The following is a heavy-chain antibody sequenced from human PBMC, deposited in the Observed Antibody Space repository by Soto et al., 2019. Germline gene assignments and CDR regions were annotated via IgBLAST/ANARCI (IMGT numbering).Heavy chain of an antibody. CDR2: ISGSGGRT. V-gene: IGHV3-23*01. J-gene: IGHJ4*02. CDR3: AKKYYDILTGYYIAFDY. D-gene: IGHD3-9*01. CDR1: GFTFSSYA. Sequence: GGSLRLSCAASGFTFSSYAMSWVRQAPGKGLEWVSAISGSGGRTYYADSVKGRFTISRDNCKNTLYLQMNSLRAEDTAVYYCAKKYYDILTGYYIAFDYWGQGTLVTVSS.